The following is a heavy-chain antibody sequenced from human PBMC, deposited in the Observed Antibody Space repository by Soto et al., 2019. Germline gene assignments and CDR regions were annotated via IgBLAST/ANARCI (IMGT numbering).Heavy chain of an antibody. Sequence: QVQLVQSGAEVKKPGSSVKVSCKASVGTFSSYTISWVRQAPGQGLEWMGRIIPILGIANYAQKFQGRVTITADKSTSTAYMELSSLRSEDTAVYYCAVPYGGDYGGLDPWGQGTLVTVSS. J-gene: IGHJ5*02. CDR1: VGTFSSYT. D-gene: IGHD4-17*01. CDR3: AVPYGGDYGGLDP. V-gene: IGHV1-69*02. CDR2: IIPILGIA.